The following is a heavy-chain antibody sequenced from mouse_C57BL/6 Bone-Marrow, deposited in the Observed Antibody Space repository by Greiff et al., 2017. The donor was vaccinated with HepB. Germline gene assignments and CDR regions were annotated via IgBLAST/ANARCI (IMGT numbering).Heavy chain of an antibody. J-gene: IGHJ3*01. CDR3: ARRGYGSSFAY. Sequence: EVKLMESGGGLVQPGGSLKLSCAASGFTFSDYGMAWVRQAPRKGPEWVAFISNLAYSIYYADTVTGRFTISRENAKNTLYLEMSSLRSEDTDMYYCARRGYGSSFAYWGQGTLVTVSA. V-gene: IGHV5-15*01. CDR1: GFTFSDYG. D-gene: IGHD1-1*01. CDR2: ISNLAYSI.